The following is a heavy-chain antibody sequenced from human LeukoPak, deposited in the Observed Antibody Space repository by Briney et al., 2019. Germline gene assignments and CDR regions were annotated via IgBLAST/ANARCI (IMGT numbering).Heavy chain of an antibody. CDR1: GGSFSGYY. D-gene: IGHD3-22*01. CDR2: INHSGST. J-gene: IGHJ4*02. Sequence: SETLSLTCAVSGGSFSGYYWSWIRQSPGKGLEWIGEINHSGSTNYNPSLKSRVTISVDTSKNQFSLKLSSVTAADTAVYYCARTYYYDSSGYYTHPIDYWGQGTLVTVSS. V-gene: IGHV4-34*01. CDR3: ARTYYYDSSGYYTHPIDY.